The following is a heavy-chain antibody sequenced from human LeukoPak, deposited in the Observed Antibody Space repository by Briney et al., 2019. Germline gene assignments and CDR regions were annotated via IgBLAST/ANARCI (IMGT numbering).Heavy chain of an antibody. CDR1: GGSISSCGYC. Sequence: PSQTLSLTCTVSGGSISSCGYCWSCLRQRPGKGLEWIGYIYYSGSTYYNPSLKSRVTISVDTSKNQFSLKLSSVTAADTAVYYCATASSIAAGAFDYWGQGTLVTVSS. CDR3: ATASSIAAGAFDY. J-gene: IGHJ4*02. V-gene: IGHV4-31*03. D-gene: IGHD6-6*01. CDR2: IYYSGST.